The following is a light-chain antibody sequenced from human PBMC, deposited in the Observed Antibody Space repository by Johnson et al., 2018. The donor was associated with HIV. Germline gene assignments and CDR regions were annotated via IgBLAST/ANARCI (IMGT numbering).Light chain of an antibody. CDR3: GTWDSSLSAYV. CDR1: SSNIGNNY. Sequence: QSVLTQSPSVSAAPGQKVTIYCSGSSSNIGNNYVSWYQQLPGTAPKLLIYGTTKRPSGIPDRFSGSKSGTSVTLDITGLQTGDEADYYCGTWDSSLSAYVFGTGTKGTVL. J-gene: IGLJ1*01. V-gene: IGLV1-51*01. CDR2: GTT.